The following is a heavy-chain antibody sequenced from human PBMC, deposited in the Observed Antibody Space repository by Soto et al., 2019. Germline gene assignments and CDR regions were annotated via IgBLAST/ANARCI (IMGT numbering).Heavy chain of an antibody. V-gene: IGHV1-8*01. D-gene: IGHD5-18*01. CDR1: GDIFTNFD. CDR2: MRANSGDT. Sequence: QVQLVQPGAEVRKPGASVKVSCKASGDIFTNFDFNWVRQATGQGLEWIGWMRANSGDTGHDQKFQGRVRMTRDTSMSTAYMELSRLRAEDTAVYYCARYSYGQGFQAWGQGTLVFVSS. CDR3: ARYSYGQGFQA. J-gene: IGHJ5*02.